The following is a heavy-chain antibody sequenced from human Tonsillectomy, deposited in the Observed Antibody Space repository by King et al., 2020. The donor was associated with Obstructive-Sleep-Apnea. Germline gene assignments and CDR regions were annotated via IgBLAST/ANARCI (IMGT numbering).Heavy chain of an antibody. CDR3: ARGGWQQLIRRFDP. CDR2: ISYDGSNK. Sequence: QLVQSGGGVVQPGRSLRLSCAASGFTFSSYAMHWVRQAPGKGLEWVAVISYDGSNKYYADSVKGRFTISRDNSKNTLYLQMNSLRAEDTAVYYCARGGWQQLIRRFDPWGQGTLVTVSS. V-gene: IGHV3-30*04. CDR1: GFTFSSYA. D-gene: IGHD6-13*01. J-gene: IGHJ5*02.